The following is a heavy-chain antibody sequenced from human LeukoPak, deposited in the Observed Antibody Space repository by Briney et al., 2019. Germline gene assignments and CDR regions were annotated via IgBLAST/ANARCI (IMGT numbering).Heavy chain of an antibody. CDR3: AREFVVRGVSCWFDP. J-gene: IGHJ5*02. CDR2: MNPNSGNT. CDR1: GYTFTSYD. V-gene: IGHV1-8*01. Sequence: ASVKVSCKASGYTFTSYDINWVRQATGQGLEWMGWMNPNSGNTGYAQKFQGRVTMTRDTSISTAYMELSSLRSEDTAVYYCAREFVVRGVSCWFDPWGQGTLVTVSS. D-gene: IGHD3-10*01.